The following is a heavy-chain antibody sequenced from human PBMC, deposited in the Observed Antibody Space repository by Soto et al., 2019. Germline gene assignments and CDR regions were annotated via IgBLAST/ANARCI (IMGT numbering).Heavy chain of an antibody. CDR2: INHSGST. J-gene: IGHJ4*02. D-gene: IGHD6-13*01. CDR1: GGSFSGYY. V-gene: IGHV4-34*01. Sequence: SETLSLTCAVYGGSFSGYYWTWIRQPPGTGLEWIGEINHSGSTNYNPSLKSRVTISVDTSKNQFSLKLTSVTAADTAVYYCARLNSSSWFSDYWGQGTLVTVSS. CDR3: ARLNSSSWFSDY.